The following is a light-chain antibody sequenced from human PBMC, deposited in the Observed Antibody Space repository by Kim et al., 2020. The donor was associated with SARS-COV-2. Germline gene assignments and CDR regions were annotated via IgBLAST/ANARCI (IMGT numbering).Light chain of an antibody. CDR2: LNSDGSH. CDR1: SGHSSYA. J-gene: IGLJ2*01. CDR3: QTWGTGIRV. V-gene: IGLV4-69*01. Sequence: GASVKLTCTLSSGHSSYAIAWHQQQPEKGPRYLMKLNSDGSHSKGDGIPDRFTGSSSGAERYLTISSRQSEDEADYYCQTWGTGIRVFGGGTQLTVL.